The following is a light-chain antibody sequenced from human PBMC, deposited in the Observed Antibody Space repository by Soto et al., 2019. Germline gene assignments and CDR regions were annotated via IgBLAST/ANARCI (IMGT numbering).Light chain of an antibody. CDR2: MVS. Sequence: QSALTQPASVSGSPGQSITISCTGTSSDVGNYNYVSWYQQYPGRVPKLLIYMVSNRPSGVSNRFSGSKSGNTASLTISGLQAEDEADYYCSSNAGSNNLVFGGGTKVTVL. CDR3: SSNAGSNNLV. J-gene: IGLJ2*01. CDR1: SSDVGNYNY. V-gene: IGLV2-14*01.